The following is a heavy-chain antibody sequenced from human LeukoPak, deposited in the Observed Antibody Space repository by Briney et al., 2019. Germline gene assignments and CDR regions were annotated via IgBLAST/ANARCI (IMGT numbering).Heavy chain of an antibody. V-gene: IGHV3-23*01. J-gene: IGHJ4*02. CDR1: GFTFSSYA. CDR2: ISGSGGGT. D-gene: IGHD5-18*01. CDR3: AKGDYVDTVMLN. Sequence: AGGSLRLSCAAPGFTFSSYAMTGVRQAPGKGREWVSAISGSGGGTYYADSVKGRSTISRDNSKNTLYLQMNSLRAEDTAVYYCAKGDYVDTVMLNWGQGTLVTVSS.